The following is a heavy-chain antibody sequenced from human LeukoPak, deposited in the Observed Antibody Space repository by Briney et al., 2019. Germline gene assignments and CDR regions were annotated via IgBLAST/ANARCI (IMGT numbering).Heavy chain of an antibody. D-gene: IGHD4-17*01. CDR2: IYYSGST. Sequence: SETLSLTCIVSGGSISSYYWSWIRQPPGKGLEWIGYIYYSGSTNYNPSLKSRVTISVDTSKNQFSLKLSSVTAADTAVYYCARDPDYGDTQPAFDYWGQGTLVTVSS. CDR1: GGSISSYY. CDR3: ARDPDYGDTQPAFDY. J-gene: IGHJ4*02. V-gene: IGHV4-59*01.